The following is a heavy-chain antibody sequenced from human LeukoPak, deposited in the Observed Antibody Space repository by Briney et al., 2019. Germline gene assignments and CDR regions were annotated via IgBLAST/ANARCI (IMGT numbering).Heavy chain of an antibody. CDR3: ARNNAMDV. Sequence: TGGSLRLSCAASGFALSSHWMTWVRQVPGRGPEWVANVNRDGSETYYLDSVKGRFTISKDNAKNSLYLQMNSLRAEDTALYHCARNNAMDVWGQGTTVIASS. CDR2: VNRDGSET. J-gene: IGHJ6*02. V-gene: IGHV3-7*03. CDR1: GFALSSHW. D-gene: IGHD2-8*01.